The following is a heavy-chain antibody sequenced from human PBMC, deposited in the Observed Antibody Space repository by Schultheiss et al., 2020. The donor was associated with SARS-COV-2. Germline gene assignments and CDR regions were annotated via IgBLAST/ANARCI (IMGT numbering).Heavy chain of an antibody. V-gene: IGHV1-46*01. CDR1: GGTFSSYA. CDR2: INPSGGST. CDR3: ARGGLRRSSSTGRGCGFDY. Sequence: ASVKVSCKASGGTFSSYAISWVRQAPGQGLEWMGIINPSGGSTSYAQKFQGRVTMTTDTSTSTAYMELRSLRSDDTAVYYCARGGLRRSSSTGRGCGFDYWGQGTLVTVSS. D-gene: IGHD6-13*01. J-gene: IGHJ4*02.